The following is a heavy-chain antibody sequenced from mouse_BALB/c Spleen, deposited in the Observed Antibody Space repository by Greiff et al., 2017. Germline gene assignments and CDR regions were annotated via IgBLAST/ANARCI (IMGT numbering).Heavy chain of an antibody. J-gene: IGHJ4*01. CDR2: ISSGGSYT. D-gene: IGHD2-3*01. V-gene: IGHV5-9-3*01. Sequence: EVQGVESGGGLVKPGGSLKLSCAASGFTFSSYAMSWVRQTPEKRLEWVATISSGGSYTYYPDSVKGRFTISRDNAKNTLYLQMSSLRSEDTAMYYCARQDGYYKAMDYWGQGTSVTVSA. CDR1: GFTFSSYA. CDR3: ARQDGYYKAMDY.